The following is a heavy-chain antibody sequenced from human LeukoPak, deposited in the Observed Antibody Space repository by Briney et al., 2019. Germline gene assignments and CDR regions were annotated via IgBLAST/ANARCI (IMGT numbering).Heavy chain of an antibody. D-gene: IGHD5-18*01. CDR2: IGSGGSPI. V-gene: IGHV3-11*01. CDR1: GFTFSHFF. Sequence: GGSLRLSCAASGFTFSHFFMNWIRQAPGKGLECVSYIGSGGSPIYYADSVKGRFTISRDDAKNSLYLQMNSLRAEDTAVYFCVTGLSGYSYGDRSDYWGQRTLVTVSS. CDR3: VTGLSGYSYGDRSDY. J-gene: IGHJ4*02.